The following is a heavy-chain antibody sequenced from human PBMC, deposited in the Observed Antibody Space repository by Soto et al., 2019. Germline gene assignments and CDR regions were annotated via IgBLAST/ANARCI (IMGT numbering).Heavy chain of an antibody. V-gene: IGHV3-23*01. J-gene: IGHJ5*02. D-gene: IGHD1-1*01. Sequence: EVQLLESGGGVVQPGGSLRLSCAASGVTFSSYAMSWVRQAPGKVLEWVSAISGSGGSTYYADSVKGRLTISRDNSKNTLDQQMNSLRAEDTAVYYCANTANWKWVHPWGQGTLVTVSS. CDR3: ANTANWKWVHP. CDR2: ISGSGGST. CDR1: GVTFSSYA.